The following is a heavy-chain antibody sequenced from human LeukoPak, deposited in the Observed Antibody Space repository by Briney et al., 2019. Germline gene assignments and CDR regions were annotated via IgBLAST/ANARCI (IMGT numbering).Heavy chain of an antibody. D-gene: IGHD3-3*01. V-gene: IGHV3-21*01. J-gene: IGHJ4*02. CDR1: GFTFSNYG. CDR3: ARVGIRFLEQYYFDY. Sequence: GGSLRLSCAVSGFTFSNYGMHWVRQAPGKGLEWLSYISTSSSYIYYADSVKGRFTVSRDNAMNSLFLQMNSLIAEDTAVYYCARVGIRFLEQYYFDYWGQGTLVTVSS. CDR2: ISTSSSYI.